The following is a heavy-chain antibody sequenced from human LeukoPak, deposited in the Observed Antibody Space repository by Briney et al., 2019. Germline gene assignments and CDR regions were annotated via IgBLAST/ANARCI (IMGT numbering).Heavy chain of an antibody. Sequence: GGSLRLSCAASGFTFTDYSMNWVRQAPGKGLEWVSSISSSSSYIYYADSVKGRFTISRDNAKNSLYLQMNSLRAEDTAVYYCAREYDFWSGYYDAFDIWGQGTMVTVSS. CDR2: ISSSSSYI. D-gene: IGHD3-3*01. CDR3: AREYDFWSGYYDAFDI. V-gene: IGHV3-21*01. J-gene: IGHJ3*02. CDR1: GFTFTDYS.